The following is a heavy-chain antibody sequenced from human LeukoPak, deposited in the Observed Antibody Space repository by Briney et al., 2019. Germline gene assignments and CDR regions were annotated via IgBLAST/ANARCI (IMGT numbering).Heavy chain of an antibody. Sequence: ASVKVSCQASGYNFKTHAFSWVRQVPGQGLEWMGWVSGYNGDTAYAQKFQGRVTMTKDTSTTTVYMELRGLTSDDTAVYYCTRDLGVDTTMIFFDYWGQGSLVTVSS. J-gene: IGHJ4*02. CDR3: TRDLGVDTTMIFFDY. CDR2: VSGYNGDT. V-gene: IGHV1-18*01. D-gene: IGHD5-18*01. CDR1: GYNFKTHA.